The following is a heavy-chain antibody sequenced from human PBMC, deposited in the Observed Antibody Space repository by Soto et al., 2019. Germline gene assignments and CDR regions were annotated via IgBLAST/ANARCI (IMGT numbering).Heavy chain of an antibody. CDR1: GGTFSSYA. D-gene: IGHD2-2*01. Sequence: ASVKVSCKASGGTFSSYAISWVRQAPGQGLEWMGGIIPIFGTANYAQKFQGRVTITADESTSTAYMELSSLRSEDTAVYYCGRDHYPTANFDYWGQGTLVTVSS. V-gene: IGHV1-69*13. J-gene: IGHJ4*02. CDR2: IIPIFGTA. CDR3: GRDHYPTANFDY.